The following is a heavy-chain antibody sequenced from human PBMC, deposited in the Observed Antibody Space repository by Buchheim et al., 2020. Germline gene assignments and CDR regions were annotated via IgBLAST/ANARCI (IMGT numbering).Heavy chain of an antibody. D-gene: IGHD3-22*01. CDR3: ARDGAHMYYYDSSGFDY. CDR2: ISSSSSTI. J-gene: IGHJ4*02. V-gene: IGHV3-48*01. CDR1: GFTFSSYS. Sequence: EVQLVESGGGLVQPGGSLRLSCAASGFTFSSYSMNWVRQAPGKGLEWVSYISSSSSTIYYADSVKGRFTISRDNAKNSLYLPMNSLRAEDTAVYYCARDGAHMYYYDSSGFDYWGEGTL.